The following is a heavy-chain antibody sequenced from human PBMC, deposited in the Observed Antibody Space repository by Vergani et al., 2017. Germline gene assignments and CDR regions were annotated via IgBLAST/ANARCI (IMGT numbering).Heavy chain of an antibody. J-gene: IGHJ1*01. CDR1: GFTFSSYW. CDR3: ASPKYSSSSGYFQH. CDR2: IKQDGSEK. V-gene: IGHV3-7*01. Sequence: DVHLAESGGGFFQPGGSLRLSCSASGFTFSSYWMSWVRQAPGKGLEWVANIKQDGSEKYYVDSVKGRFTISRDNAKNSLYLQMNSLRAEDTAVYYCASPKYSSSSGYFQHWGQGTLVTVSS. D-gene: IGHD6-6*01.